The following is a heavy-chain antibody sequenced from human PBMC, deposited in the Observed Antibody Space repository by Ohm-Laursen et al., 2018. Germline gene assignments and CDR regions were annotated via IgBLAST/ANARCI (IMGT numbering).Heavy chain of an antibody. D-gene: IGHD3-22*01. Sequence: TLSLTCAVYGGSFSGYYWSWIRQPPGKGLEWIGEINHSGSTNYNPSLKSRVTISVDTSKNQFSLKLSSVTAADTAVYYCARDSYYYDSSGYSRSGFDPWGQGTLVTVSS. V-gene: IGHV4-34*01. CDR2: INHSGST. J-gene: IGHJ5*02. CDR3: ARDSYYYDSSGYSRSGFDP. CDR1: GGSFSGYY.